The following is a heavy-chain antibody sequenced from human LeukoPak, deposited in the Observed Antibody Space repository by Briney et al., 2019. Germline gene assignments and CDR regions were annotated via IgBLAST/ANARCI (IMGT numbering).Heavy chain of an antibody. CDR1: GGSISSSSYY. D-gene: IGHD6-19*01. J-gene: IGHJ4*02. CDR3: ARGEAVAGTQTHFDY. CDR2: IYYSGST. Sequence: SSETLSLTSAVSGGSISSSSYYWGWIRQPPGKGLEWIGSIYYSGSTYYNPSLKSRVTISVDTSKNQFSLKLSSVTAADTAVYYCARGEAVAGTQTHFDYWGQGTLVTVSS. V-gene: IGHV4-39*01.